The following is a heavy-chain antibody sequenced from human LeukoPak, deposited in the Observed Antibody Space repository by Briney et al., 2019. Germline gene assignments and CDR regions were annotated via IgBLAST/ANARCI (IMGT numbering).Heavy chain of an antibody. V-gene: IGHV3-23*01. D-gene: IGHD5-12*01. J-gene: IGHJ4*02. Sequence: GGSLRLSCVGSGFIFKLFAVGWVRQAPGKGLEWVSAISGSGGSTYYADSVKGRFTISRDNSKNTLYLQMNSLRAEDTAVYYCAKPAQEYGGFFDYWGQGTLVTVSS. CDR3: AKPAQEYGGFFDY. CDR1: GFIFKLFA. CDR2: ISGSGGST.